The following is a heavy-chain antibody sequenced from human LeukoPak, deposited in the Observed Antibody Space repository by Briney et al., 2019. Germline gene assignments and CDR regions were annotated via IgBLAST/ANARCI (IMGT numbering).Heavy chain of an antibody. V-gene: IGHV3-21*01. Sequence: GRSPRLSCEGSGLTFRSYSMIWARHASGRGRVGVSSIRGHSTEKRHTESLVGRLTISRHNPEQSIYLQVDRVRRADMGVYLCARGHFGLVLDYWGQGTLDTVPS. J-gene: IGHJ4*02. D-gene: IGHD3/OR15-3a*01. CDR2: IRGHSTEK. CDR3: ARGHFGLVLDY. CDR1: GLTFRSYS.